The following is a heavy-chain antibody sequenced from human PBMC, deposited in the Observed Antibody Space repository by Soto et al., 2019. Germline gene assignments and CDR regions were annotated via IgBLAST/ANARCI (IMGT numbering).Heavy chain of an antibody. CDR3: ARELFPLLDYDSSGYYSSYYYYGMDV. CDR1: GFTFSSYG. D-gene: IGHD3-22*01. V-gene: IGHV3-33*01. J-gene: IGHJ6*02. Sequence: GGSLRLSCAAPGFTFSSYGMHWVRQAPGKGLEWVAVIWYDGSNKYYADSVKGRFTISRDNSKNTLYLQMNSLRAEDTAVYYCARELFPLLDYDSSGYYSSYYYYGMDVWGQGTTVTVSS. CDR2: IWYDGSNK.